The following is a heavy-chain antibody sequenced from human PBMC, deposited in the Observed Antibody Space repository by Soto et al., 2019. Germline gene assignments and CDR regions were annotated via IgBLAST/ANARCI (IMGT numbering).Heavy chain of an antibody. J-gene: IGHJ3*02. CDR3: AIPPLYCSGGSCYPPPFDI. CDR2: IYPGDSDT. D-gene: IGHD2-15*01. CDR1: GYSFTSYW. V-gene: IGHV5-51*01. Sequence: GESLKISCKGSGYSFTSYWIGWVRQMPGKGLEWMGIIYPGDSDTRYSPSFQGQVTISADKSISTAYLQWSSLKASDTAMYYCAIPPLYCSGGSCYPPPFDIWGQGTMVTVSS.